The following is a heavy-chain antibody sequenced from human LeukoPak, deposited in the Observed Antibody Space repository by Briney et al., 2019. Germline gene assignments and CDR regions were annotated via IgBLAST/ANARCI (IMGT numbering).Heavy chain of an antibody. Sequence: PSETLSLTCTVSGGSISSYYWSWIRQPPGKGLEWIGYIYYSGSTNYNPSLKSRVTISRDTSRSQVSLKLTSVTAADTAVYYCASSNLGSLGQFDPWGQGTLVTVSS. CDR2: IYYSGST. CDR1: GGSISSYY. CDR3: ASSNLGSLGQFDP. D-gene: IGHD3-10*01. J-gene: IGHJ5*02. V-gene: IGHV4-59*01.